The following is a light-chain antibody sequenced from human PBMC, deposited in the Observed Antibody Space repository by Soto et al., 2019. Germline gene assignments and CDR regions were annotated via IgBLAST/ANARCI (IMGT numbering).Light chain of an antibody. CDR2: DAS. Sequence: MLRESLSILSLSLKKKATLSCRASQSVSSYLAWYQQKPGQAPRLLIYDASTRATGIPARFSGSGSGTDFTRTITSLEPEDFAVYYCQQRSNWPPTFGQGTKVDI. J-gene: IGKJ1*01. CDR1: QSVSSY. V-gene: IGKV3-11*01. CDR3: QQRSNWPPT.